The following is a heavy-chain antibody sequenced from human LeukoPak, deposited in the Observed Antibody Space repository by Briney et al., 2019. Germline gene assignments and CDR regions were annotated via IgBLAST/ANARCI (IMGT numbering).Heavy chain of an antibody. D-gene: IGHD3-10*01. J-gene: IGHJ4*02. CDR1: GGSTSSYY. Sequence: SETLSLTCTVSGGSTSSYYWSWIRQPPGKGLEWIGYIYYSGSTNYNPSLKSRVTISVDTSKNQFSLKLSSVTAADTAVYYCASGEGGEFFDYWGQGTLVTVSS. CDR3: ASGEGGEFFDY. CDR2: IYYSGST. V-gene: IGHV4-59*01.